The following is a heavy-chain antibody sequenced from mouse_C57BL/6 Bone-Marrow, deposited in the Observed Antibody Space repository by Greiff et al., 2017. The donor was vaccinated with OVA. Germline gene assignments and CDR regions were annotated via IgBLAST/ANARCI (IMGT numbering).Heavy chain of an antibody. J-gene: IGHJ2*01. V-gene: IGHV1-80*01. CDR3: ARGYDYDVVHYFDY. CDR1: GYAFSSYW. D-gene: IGHD2-4*01. CDR2: IYPGDGDT. Sequence: VQLQQSGAELVKPGASVKISCKASGYAFSSYWMNWVKQRPGKGLEWIGQIYPGDGDTNYNGKFKGKATLTADKSSSTAYMQLSSLTSEDSAVYFCARGYDYDVVHYFDYWGQGTTLTVSS.